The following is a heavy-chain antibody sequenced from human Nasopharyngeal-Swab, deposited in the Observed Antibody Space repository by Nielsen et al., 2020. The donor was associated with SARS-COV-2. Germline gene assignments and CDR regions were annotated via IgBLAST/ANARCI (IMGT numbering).Heavy chain of an antibody. CDR3: ARASAGNYDFWSGPTFDY. V-gene: IGHV3-21*01. D-gene: IGHD3-3*01. CDR2: ISSSSSYI. J-gene: IGHJ4*02. Sequence: WIRQPPGKGLEWVSSISSSSSYIYSADSVKGRFTISRDNAKNSLYLQMNSLRAEDTAVYYCARASAGNYDFWSGPTFDYWGQGTLVTVSS.